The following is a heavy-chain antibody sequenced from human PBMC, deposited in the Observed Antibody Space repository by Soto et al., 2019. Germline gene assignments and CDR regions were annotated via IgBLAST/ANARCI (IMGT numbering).Heavy chain of an antibody. CDR2: IYSGGAT. V-gene: IGHV3-53*01. Sequence: EVQLVDSGGGWIQPGGSLRLSCAAAGFSVSTSHMNWVRQTPGKGLEWVSVIYSGGATYYAASVKGRFTISRDKSKNTVYLQKNSLRAEDTAVYYCARVGPYDSGSYMLRYNWFDPWGQGTLVTVSS. CDR1: GFSVSTSH. CDR3: ARVGPYDSGSYMLRYNWFDP. D-gene: IGHD3-10*01. J-gene: IGHJ5*02.